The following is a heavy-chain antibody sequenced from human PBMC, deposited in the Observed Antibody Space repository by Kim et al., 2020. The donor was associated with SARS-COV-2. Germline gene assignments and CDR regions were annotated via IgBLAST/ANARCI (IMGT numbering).Heavy chain of an antibody. CDR1: GGTFSSYA. V-gene: IGHV1-69*13. J-gene: IGHJ6*02. Sequence: SVKVSCKASGGTFSSYAISWVRQAPGQGLEWMGGIIPIFGTANYAQKFQGRVTITADESTSTAYMELSSLRSEDTAVYYCARKEYCSGGSCYSEPYGMDVWGQGTTVTVSS. D-gene: IGHD2-15*01. CDR2: IIPIFGTA. CDR3: ARKEYCSGGSCYSEPYGMDV.